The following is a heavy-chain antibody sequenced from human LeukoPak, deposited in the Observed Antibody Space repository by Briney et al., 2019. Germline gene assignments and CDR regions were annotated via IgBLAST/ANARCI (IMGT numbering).Heavy chain of an antibody. D-gene: IGHD2-21*02. CDR3: ARLEVVVVTAEYYFDY. J-gene: IGHJ4*02. CDR2: ISAYNGNT. V-gene: IGHV1-18*01. CDR1: GHTFTSYG. Sequence: ASVKVSCKASGHTFTSYGISWVRKAPGQGLEWMGWISAYNGNTNYAQKLQGRVTMTTDTSTSTAYMELRSLRSDDTAVYYCARLEVVVVTAEYYFDYWGQGTLVTVSS.